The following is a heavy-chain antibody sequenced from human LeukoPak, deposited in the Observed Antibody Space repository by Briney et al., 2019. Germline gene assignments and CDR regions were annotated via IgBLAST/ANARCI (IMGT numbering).Heavy chain of an antibody. J-gene: IGHJ4*02. CDR3: VRTPPNWGFDY. Sequence: ASVKVSCKASGYTFTSHDISWVRQATGQGLEWMGWMSPNSGDTGYAQKFQGRITMTSDSSISTAYMELSSLRSEDTAIYYCVRTPPNWGFDYWGQGTLVTVSS. CDR1: GYTFTSHD. V-gene: IGHV1-8*01. CDR2: MSPNSGDT. D-gene: IGHD7-27*01.